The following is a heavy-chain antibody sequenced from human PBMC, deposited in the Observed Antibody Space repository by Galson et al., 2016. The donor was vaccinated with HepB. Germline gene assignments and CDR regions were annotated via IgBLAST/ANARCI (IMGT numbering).Heavy chain of an antibody. CDR3: AREISGYCSSTSCYTGGDF. D-gene: IGHD2-2*02. J-gene: IGHJ4*02. V-gene: IGHV4-59*02. Sequence: SETLSLTCSVSGDSVHNYYWSWIRQPPGEGLEWIGYLYYSGSTNYDPSLKSRVTISVDTSKNQFSLKLSSVTAADTAVYCCAREISGYCSSTSCYTGGDFWGQGILVTVSS. CDR1: GDSVHNYY. CDR2: LYYSGST.